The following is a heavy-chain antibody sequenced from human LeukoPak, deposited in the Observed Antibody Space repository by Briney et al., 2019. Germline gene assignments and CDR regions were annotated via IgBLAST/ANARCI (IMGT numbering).Heavy chain of an antibody. J-gene: IGHJ4*02. V-gene: IGHV3-30*18. CDR1: GFTFSSYG. D-gene: IGHD6-19*01. Sequence: PGGSLRLSCAAFGFTFSSYGMHWVRQAPGKGLEWLAVIQFDGTDKYYADSVKGRFTISRDNSKKTLYLQMNSLRADDTALYYCAKDHIAVAGGAFDHWGQGTLVTVSS. CDR2: IQFDGTDK. CDR3: AKDHIAVAGGAFDH.